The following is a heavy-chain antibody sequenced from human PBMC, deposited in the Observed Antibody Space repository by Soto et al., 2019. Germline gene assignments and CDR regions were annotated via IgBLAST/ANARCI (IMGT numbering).Heavy chain of an antibody. CDR1: GYTLTTYY. Sequence: ASVKVSCKASGYTLTTYYLHWVRQAPGQGLEWMGIINPSGGSTNYAQRFQGRVTMTSDTSTGTVYMELSSLRADDTAVYYCARVVVPTTATTSNWFDPWGQGTLVTVSS. J-gene: IGHJ5*02. D-gene: IGHD4-17*01. CDR3: ARVVVPTTATTSNWFDP. CDR2: INPSGGST. V-gene: IGHV1-46*01.